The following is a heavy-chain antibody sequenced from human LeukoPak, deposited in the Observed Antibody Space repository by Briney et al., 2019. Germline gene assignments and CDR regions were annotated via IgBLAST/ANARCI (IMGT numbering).Heavy chain of an antibody. D-gene: IGHD6-13*01. V-gene: IGHV4-34*01. CDR1: GGSFSVYY. CDR3: ARDHRYSSSWPNYYYYMDV. Sequence: PSETLSLPCAVYGGSFSVYYWSWIRQPPGKGLELIGEINHSGSTNYNPSLKSRVTISVETSKNQFSLKLSSVTAADTDVYYCARDHRYSSSWPNYYYYMDVWGKGTTVTVSS. CDR2: INHSGST. J-gene: IGHJ6*03.